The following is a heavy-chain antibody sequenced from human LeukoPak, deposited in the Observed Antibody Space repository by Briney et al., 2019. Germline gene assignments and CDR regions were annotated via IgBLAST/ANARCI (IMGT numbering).Heavy chain of an antibody. CDR3: ARGGWELLGAFDI. V-gene: IGHV1-2*04. CDR2: INPNSGGT. D-gene: IGHD1-26*01. CDR1: GYTFTSYY. Sequence: ASVKVSCKASGYTFTSYYMHWVRQAPGQGLEWMGWINPNSGGTNYAQKFQGWVTMTRDTSISTAYMELSRLRSDDTAVYYCARGGWELLGAFDIWGQGTMVTVSS. J-gene: IGHJ3*02.